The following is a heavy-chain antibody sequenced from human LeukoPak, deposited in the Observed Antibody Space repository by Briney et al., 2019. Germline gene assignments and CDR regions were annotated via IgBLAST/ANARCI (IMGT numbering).Heavy chain of an antibody. J-gene: IGHJ4*02. Sequence: GMSLRLSCAASGFTFRNHGMHWVRQAPGKGLEWVAVIWYDGSNQYYADSVKGRFTISRDNSKNTLWLQMNSLRAEDTAVYYCAGGIASRRCDYWGQGTPVTVSS. V-gene: IGHV3-33*01. CDR1: GFTFRNHG. CDR2: IWYDGSNQ. CDR3: AGGIASRRCDY. D-gene: IGHD6-6*01.